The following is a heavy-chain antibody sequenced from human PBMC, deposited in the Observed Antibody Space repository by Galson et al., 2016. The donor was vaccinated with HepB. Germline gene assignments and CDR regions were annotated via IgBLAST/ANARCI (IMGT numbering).Heavy chain of an antibody. CDR2: ISSSSYTI. CDR1: GSTFSTYN. Sequence: SLRLSCAASGSTFSTYNMNWVRQAPGKGLEWVSYISSSSYTIYYADSVKGRFTISRDNAKTSLYLQMNSLRDEDTAVYYCARGVMAYFDYWGQGTLVTVSS. CDR3: ARGVMAYFDY. D-gene: IGHD2-8*01. J-gene: IGHJ4*02. V-gene: IGHV3-48*02.